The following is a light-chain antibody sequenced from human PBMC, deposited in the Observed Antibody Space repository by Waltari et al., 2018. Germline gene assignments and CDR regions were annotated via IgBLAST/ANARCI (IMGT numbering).Light chain of an antibody. CDR2: DVN. Sequence: QSALTQPASVSASPGQSITISCTGTNSAIGLYDYVSWYQHNPGEAPKLMIYDVNNRPSGISNRFSGSKSGNTASLTISGLQAEDEADYYCCSYTSSLSWVFGGGTKLTVL. J-gene: IGLJ3*02. V-gene: IGLV2-14*03. CDR3: CSYTSSLSWV. CDR1: NSAIGLYDY.